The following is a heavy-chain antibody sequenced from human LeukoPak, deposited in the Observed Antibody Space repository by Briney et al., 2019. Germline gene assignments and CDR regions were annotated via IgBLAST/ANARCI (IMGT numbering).Heavy chain of an antibody. CDR1: GYTFTGYY. V-gene: IGHV1-2*02. CDR2: INPNSGGT. CDR3: ARDQRVGSSSVNWFDP. Sequence: ASVKVSCEASGYTFTGYYMHWVRQAPGQGLEWMGWINPNSGGTNYAQKFQGRVTMTRDTSISTAYMELSRLRSDDTAVYYCARDQRVGSSSVNWFDPWGQGTLVTVSS. J-gene: IGHJ5*02. D-gene: IGHD6-6*01.